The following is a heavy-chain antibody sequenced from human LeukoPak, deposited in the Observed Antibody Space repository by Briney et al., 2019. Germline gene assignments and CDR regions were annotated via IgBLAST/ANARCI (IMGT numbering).Heavy chain of an antibody. V-gene: IGHV4-59*01. D-gene: IGHD6-13*01. J-gene: IGHJ5*02. CDR2: IYYSGST. CDR3: ARTILAAAGRGGWFDP. CDR1: GGSFSGYY. Sequence: KTSETLSLTCAVYGGSFSGYYWSWIRQPPGKGLEWIGYIYYSGSTNYNPSLKSRVTISVDTSKNQFSLKLSSVTAADTAVYYCARTILAAAGRGGWFDPWGQGTLVTVSS.